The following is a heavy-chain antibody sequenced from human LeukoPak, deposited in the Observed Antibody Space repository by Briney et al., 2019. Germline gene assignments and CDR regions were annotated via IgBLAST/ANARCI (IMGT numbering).Heavy chain of an antibody. CDR1: GYSFTSYR. CDR2: IYPGDSDT. D-gene: IGHD2/OR15-2a*01. CDR3: AMSITLHWFDP. J-gene: IGHJ5*02. Sequence: GGSLKISCKGSGYSFTSYRIGWVRQMPGKGLEWMGIIYPGDSDTRYSPSFQGQVTISADKSISTAYPQWSSLKASDTAMYYCAMSITLHWFDPWGQGTLVTVSS. V-gene: IGHV5-51*01.